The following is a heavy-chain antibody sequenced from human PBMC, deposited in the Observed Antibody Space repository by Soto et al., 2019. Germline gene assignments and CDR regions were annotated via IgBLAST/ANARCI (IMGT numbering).Heavy chain of an antibody. CDR2: IYTSASI. Sequence: SETLSLTCSVSGADINTYSWTWIRQPAGKGLEWIGRIYTSASINYNPSLKGRVALSVDTSTNQVSLRLASVTAADTAIYYCARDREAGYNFYYGMDVWGQGTTVTVSS. V-gene: IGHV4-4*07. CDR1: GADINTYS. J-gene: IGHJ6*02. CDR3: ARDREAGYNFYYGMDV. D-gene: IGHD6-19*01.